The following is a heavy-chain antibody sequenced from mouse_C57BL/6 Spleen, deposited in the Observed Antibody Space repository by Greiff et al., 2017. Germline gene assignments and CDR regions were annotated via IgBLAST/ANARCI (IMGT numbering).Heavy chain of an antibody. CDR2: ISYDGSN. CDR1: GYSITSGYY. J-gene: IGHJ1*03. Sequence: DVQLQESGPGLVKPSQSLSLTCSVTGYSITSGYYWNWIRQFPGNKLEWMGYISYDGSNNYNPSLKNRISITRDTSKNQFFLKLNSVTTEDTATYYCARETQFWYFDVWGTGTTVTVSS. CDR3: ARETQFWYFDV. V-gene: IGHV3-6*01.